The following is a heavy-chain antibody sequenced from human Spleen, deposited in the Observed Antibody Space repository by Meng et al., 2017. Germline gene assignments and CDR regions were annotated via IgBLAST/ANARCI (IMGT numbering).Heavy chain of an antibody. V-gene: IGHV3-49*04. Sequence: GESLKISCAASGFTVSSNYMSWVRQAPGKGLEWVGFIRSKAYGGTTEYAASVKGRFTISRDDSKSIAYLQMNSLKTEDTAVYYCTRESKRFCSGGSCYSFDYWGQGTLVTVSS. J-gene: IGHJ4*02. CDR3: TRESKRFCSGGSCYSFDY. D-gene: IGHD2-15*01. CDR2: IRSKAYGGTT. CDR1: GFTVSSNY.